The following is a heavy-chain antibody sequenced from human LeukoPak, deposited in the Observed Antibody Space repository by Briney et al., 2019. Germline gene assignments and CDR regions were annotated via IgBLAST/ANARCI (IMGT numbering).Heavy chain of an antibody. CDR3: ARDLAYCGGDCYSGYFDY. D-gene: IGHD2-21*02. Sequence: GGSLRLSCAASGLTFSDYYKSWIRQAPGKGLEWVSYISSSGSTIYYADSVKGRFTISRDNAKNSLYLQMNSLRAEDTAVYYCARDLAYCGGDCYSGYFDYWGQGTLVTVSS. J-gene: IGHJ4*02. V-gene: IGHV3-11*01. CDR2: ISSSGSTI. CDR1: GLTFSDYY.